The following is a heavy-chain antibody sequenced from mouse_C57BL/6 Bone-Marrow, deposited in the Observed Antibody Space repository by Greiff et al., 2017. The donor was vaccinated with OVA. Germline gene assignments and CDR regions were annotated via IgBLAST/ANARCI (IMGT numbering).Heavy chain of an antibody. D-gene: IGHD1-1*01. J-gene: IGHJ4*01. CDR1: GYTFTSYW. CDR3: AIYYYGSSPYYYAMDY. V-gene: IGHV1-59*01. CDR2: IDPSESYT. Sequence: VQLQQPGAELVRPGTSVKLSCKASGYTFTSYWMHWVKQRPGQGLEWIGVIDPSESYTNYNQKFKGKATLTVDTSSSTAYMQLSSLTSEDSAVYYCAIYYYGSSPYYYAMDYWGQGTSVTVSS.